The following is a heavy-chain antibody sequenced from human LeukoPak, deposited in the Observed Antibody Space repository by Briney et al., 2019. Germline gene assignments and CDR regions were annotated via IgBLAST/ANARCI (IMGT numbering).Heavy chain of an antibody. V-gene: IGHV5-51*01. CDR1: GYNFTSYW. CDR2: IYPGDSDT. J-gene: IGHJ4*02. CDR3: ARQFYDSSGYFVYFDY. D-gene: IGHD3-22*01. Sequence: GESLKISCKGSGYNFTSYWIGWVRQMPGKGLEWMGIIYPGDSDTRYSPSFQGQVTISADKSISTAYLQWSSLKASDTAMYYCARQFYDSSGYFVYFDYWGQGTLVTVSS.